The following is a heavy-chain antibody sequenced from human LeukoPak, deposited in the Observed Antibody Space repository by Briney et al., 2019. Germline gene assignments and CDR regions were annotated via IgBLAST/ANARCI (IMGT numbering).Heavy chain of an antibody. Sequence: GGSLRLSCTASGLTFSTSGFNWVRQAPGRGLEWVASIGPTGSDRYHADSIKGRFTISRDNAKNSPYLQMNSLRAEDTAVYYCAGDPLVGVVPAALDYWGQGTLVTVSS. CDR1: GLTFSTSG. J-gene: IGHJ4*02. CDR2: IGPTGSDR. D-gene: IGHD2-2*01. CDR3: AGDPLVGVVPAALDY. V-gene: IGHV3-21*01.